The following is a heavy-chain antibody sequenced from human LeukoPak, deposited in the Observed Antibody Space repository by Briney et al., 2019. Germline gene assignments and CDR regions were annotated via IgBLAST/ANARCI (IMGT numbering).Heavy chain of an antibody. J-gene: IGHJ4*02. Sequence: GGSLRLSCAASGFTFSSYSMNWVRQAPGKGLVWVSRINRDVSTTTYADSVKGRFTISRDNAKNTLYLQMNSLRAEDTAVYYCARPRAYDSRDLDYWGQGTLVTVSS. D-gene: IGHD3-16*01. CDR1: GFTFSSYS. V-gene: IGHV3-74*01. CDR2: INRDVSTT. CDR3: ARPRAYDSRDLDY.